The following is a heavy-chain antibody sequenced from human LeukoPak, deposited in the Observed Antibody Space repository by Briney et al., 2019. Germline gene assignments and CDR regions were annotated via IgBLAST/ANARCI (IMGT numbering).Heavy chain of an antibody. Sequence: GGSLRLSCEASGFSFSNNAMAWVRQAPGKGLEWVSGIGSDVRTHYTDSVKGRFTISRDNSKNTMYLQMNSLKAEDTATYYCAKKSGYSYGDAFDIWGQGTMVTVSS. CDR3: AKKSGYSYGDAFDI. CDR1: GFSFSNNA. D-gene: IGHD5-18*01. J-gene: IGHJ3*02. V-gene: IGHV3-23*01. CDR2: IGSDVRT.